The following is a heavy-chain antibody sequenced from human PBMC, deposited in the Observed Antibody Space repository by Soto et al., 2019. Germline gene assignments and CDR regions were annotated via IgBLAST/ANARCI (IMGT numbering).Heavy chain of an antibody. CDR1: GGSISSGDYY. CDR3: ASFPLCGGYSSYCYGMDV. D-gene: IGHD2-15*01. CDR2: RYYSGST. J-gene: IGHJ6*02. Sequence: NPSETLSLTCTVSGGSISSGDYYWSWIRQPPGTGLEGIGYRYYSGSTYYNPSLKSRVTISGDTSKNQFSLKLSSVTAADTAVYYCASFPLCGGYSSYCYGMDVWAQGTTVTVSS. V-gene: IGHV4-30-4*01.